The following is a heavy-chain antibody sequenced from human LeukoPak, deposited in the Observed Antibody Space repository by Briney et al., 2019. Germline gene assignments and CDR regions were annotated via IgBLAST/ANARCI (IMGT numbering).Heavy chain of an antibody. Sequence: AVKVSCKVSGDTLTELSMHWVRQAPAKGREWMGGFDPEDGETIYAQKFQGRATMNEDTSTDTAYMVLSSLRSEDTAVYYCATEILEIYRGRAFDIWGQGTMVTVSS. D-gene: IGHD2-2*02. CDR2: FDPEDGET. CDR3: ATEILEIYRGRAFDI. V-gene: IGHV1-24*01. J-gene: IGHJ3*02. CDR1: GDTLTELS.